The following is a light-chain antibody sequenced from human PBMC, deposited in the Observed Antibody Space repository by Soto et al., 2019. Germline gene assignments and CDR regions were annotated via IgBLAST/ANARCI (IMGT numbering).Light chain of an antibody. Sequence: QSLLTHPASLSGSPGQSITISCTGTSSDVGGYNYVSWYQQHPGKAPKLMIYEVSNRPSGVSNRFSSSKSGNTASLTISGLQAEDEADYYCSSYTSSSTVFGTGTKVTGL. J-gene: IGLJ1*01. CDR1: SSDVGGYNY. CDR3: SSYTSSSTV. V-gene: IGLV2-14*01. CDR2: EVS.